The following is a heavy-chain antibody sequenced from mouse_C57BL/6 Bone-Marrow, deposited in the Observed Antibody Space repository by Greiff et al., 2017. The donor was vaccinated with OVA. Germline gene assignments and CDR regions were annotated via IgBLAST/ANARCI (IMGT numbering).Heavy chain of an antibody. CDR2: IYPRSGNT. CDR1: GYTFTSYG. J-gene: IGHJ4*01. V-gene: IGHV1-81*01. Sequence: QVHVKQSGAELARPGASVKLSCKASGYTFTSYGISWVKQRTGQGLEWIGEIYPRSGNTYYNEKFKGKATLTADKSSSTAYMALSSLTSEDSAVYVCARDYYGSSPGDYWGQGTAVTVSS. D-gene: IGHD1-1*01. CDR3: ARDYYGSSPGDY.